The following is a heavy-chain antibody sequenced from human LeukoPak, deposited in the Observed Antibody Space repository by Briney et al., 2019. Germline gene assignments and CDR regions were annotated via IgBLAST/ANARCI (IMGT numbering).Heavy chain of an antibody. J-gene: IGHJ4*02. CDR1: GYTFTSYY. Sequence: GASVMVSCKASGYTFTSYYMHWVRQAPGQGLEWMGIINPSGGSTSYAQKFQGRVTMTRDTSTSTVYMELSSLRSEDTAVYYCARDRLPLLRSTAARGPSDYWGQGTLVTVSS. CDR2: INPSGGST. V-gene: IGHV1-46*01. CDR3: ARDRLPLLRSTAARGPSDY. D-gene: IGHD6-6*01.